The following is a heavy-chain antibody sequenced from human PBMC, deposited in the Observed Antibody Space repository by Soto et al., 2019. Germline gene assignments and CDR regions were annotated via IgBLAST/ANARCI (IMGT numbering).Heavy chain of an antibody. CDR3: ARSVGGYDY. Sequence: QITLKESGPPLVKPTQTLTLTCTFSGFSLSSTGVGVGWIRQPPGKALEWLALIYWDDDKRYSPSLKSRLTIPTNTYKNQVVLKMTDVDTVDTGTYYCARSVGGYDYWGQGTLVTVSS. V-gene: IGHV2-5*02. D-gene: IGHD1-26*01. CDR2: IYWDDDK. CDR1: GFSLSSTGVG. J-gene: IGHJ4*02.